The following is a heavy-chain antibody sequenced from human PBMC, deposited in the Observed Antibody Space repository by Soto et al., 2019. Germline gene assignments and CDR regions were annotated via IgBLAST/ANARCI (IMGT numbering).Heavy chain of an antibody. Sequence: QVQLVQSGAEVKKPGASVKVSCKASGYTFTSYDINWVRQATGQGLEWMGWMNPNSGNTGYAQKFQGRVTMTRNTSSSTAYMELSSLRSEDTAVYYCASERGSGSYYTPWFDPWGQGTLVTVSS. CDR2: MNPNSGNT. J-gene: IGHJ5*02. D-gene: IGHD3-10*01. V-gene: IGHV1-8*01. CDR3: ASERGSGSYYTPWFDP. CDR1: GYTFTSYD.